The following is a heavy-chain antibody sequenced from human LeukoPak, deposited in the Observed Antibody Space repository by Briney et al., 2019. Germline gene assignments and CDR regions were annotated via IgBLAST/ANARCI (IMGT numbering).Heavy chain of an antibody. D-gene: IGHD3-16*02. CDR3: ARGPAYDYVWGSYRYYYYMDV. CDR1: GYTFTGYY. J-gene: IGHJ6*03. Sequence: ASVKVSCKASGYTFTGYYMHWVRQAPGQGLEWMGWINPNSGGTNYAQKFQGRVTMTRDTSISTAYMELSSLRSEDTAVYYCARGPAYDYVWGSYRYYYYMDVWGKGTTVTVSS. CDR2: INPNSGGT. V-gene: IGHV1-2*02.